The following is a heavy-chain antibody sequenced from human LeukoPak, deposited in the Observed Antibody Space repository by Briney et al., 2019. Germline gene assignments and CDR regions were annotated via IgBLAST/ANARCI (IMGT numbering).Heavy chain of an antibody. Sequence: PGGSLRLSCAASGFTFSSYEMNWVRQAPGKGLEWVSYISSSGGIIYYADSVEGRFTISRDNAKNSLYLQMNSLRAEDTAVYYCARFIAPDSFDYWGQGTLVTVSS. J-gene: IGHJ4*02. D-gene: IGHD6-13*01. CDR2: ISSSGGII. V-gene: IGHV3-48*03. CDR3: ARFIAPDSFDY. CDR1: GFTFSSYE.